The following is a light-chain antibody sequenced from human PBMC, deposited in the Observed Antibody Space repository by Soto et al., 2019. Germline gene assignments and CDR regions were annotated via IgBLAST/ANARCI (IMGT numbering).Light chain of an antibody. Sequence: QSVVTQPPSASGTPGQTVTISCSGSSSNIGSNTVSWYQQLPGTAPKLLIYSNNQRPSGVPDRFSGSKSGTSASLAISGLQSEDEADYYCAAWDDSLNGWVFGGGTQLTVL. J-gene: IGLJ3*02. V-gene: IGLV1-44*01. CDR3: AAWDDSLNGWV. CDR1: SSNIGSNT. CDR2: SNN.